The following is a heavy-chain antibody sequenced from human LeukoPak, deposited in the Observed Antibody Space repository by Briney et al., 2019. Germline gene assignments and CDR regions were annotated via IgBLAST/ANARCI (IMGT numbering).Heavy chain of an antibody. CDR2: ISSSSSYI. J-gene: IGHJ4*02. V-gene: IGHV3-21*01. CDR1: GFTFSSYS. CDR3: ARADYDFWKWFDY. D-gene: IGHD3-3*01. Sequence: GGSLRLSCAASGFTFSSYSMNWVRQAPGKGLEWVSSISSSSSYIYYADSVKGRFTISRDNAKNTLYLQMNSLRAEDTAVYYCARADYDFWKWFDYWGQGTLVTVSS.